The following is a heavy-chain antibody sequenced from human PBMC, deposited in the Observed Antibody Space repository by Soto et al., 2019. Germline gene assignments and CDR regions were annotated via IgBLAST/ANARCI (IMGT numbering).Heavy chain of an antibody. CDR1: GGSISSSSYY. CDR2: IYYSGST. V-gene: IGHV4-39*01. Sequence: SETLSLTCTVSGGSISSSSYYWGWIRQPPGKGLEWIGSIYYSGSTYYNPSLKSRVTISVDTSKNQFSLKLSSVTAADTAVYYCARRVVTTSYNWFDPWGQGTLVTVSS. J-gene: IGHJ5*02. D-gene: IGHD2-21*02. CDR3: ARRVVTTSYNWFDP.